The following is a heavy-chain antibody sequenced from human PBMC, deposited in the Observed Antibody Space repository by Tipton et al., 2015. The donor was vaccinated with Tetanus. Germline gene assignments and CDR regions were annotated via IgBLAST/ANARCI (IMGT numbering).Heavy chain of an antibody. J-gene: IGHJ4*02. CDR1: GGSIRSDNYS. Sequence: TLSLTRTVSGGSIRSDNYSWNWIRQPPGKGLEWLAYISYSGRTNSNYSLKSRITISQDKSKNQFSLRLSSVTAADAAVYYCVRGRGLGAYSFGFEYWGQGALVTVSS. V-gene: IGHV4-61*05. D-gene: IGHD5-12*01. CDR3: VRGRGLGAYSFGFEY. CDR2: ISYSGRT.